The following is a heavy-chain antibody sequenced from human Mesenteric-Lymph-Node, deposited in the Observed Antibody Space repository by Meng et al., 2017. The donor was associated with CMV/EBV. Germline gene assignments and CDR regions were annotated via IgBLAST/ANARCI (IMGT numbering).Heavy chain of an antibody. CDR1: AFTFENYG. J-gene: IGHJ4*02. V-gene: IGHV3-23*03. CDR3: AKTPPHIYYPGVYYLDY. CDR2: IYGGGSST. Sequence: GESLKISCVASAFTFENYGMSWVRQAPGKGLEWVSVIYGGGSSTKYADSVKGRFTISRDNSKNTLYLQMNSLRAEDTAIYYCAKTPPHIYYPGVYYLDYWGQGTLVTVSS. D-gene: IGHD2-8*02.